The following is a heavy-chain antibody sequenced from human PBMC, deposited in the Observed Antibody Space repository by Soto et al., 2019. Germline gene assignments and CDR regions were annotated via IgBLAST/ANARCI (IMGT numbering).Heavy chain of an antibody. CDR1: GFTFDDYT. V-gene: IGHV3-43*01. Sequence: VQLVESGGVVVQPGGSLRLSCAASGFTFDDYTMHWVRQAPGKGLEWVSLISWDGGSTYYADSVKGRFTISRDNSKNSLYLQMNSLRTEDTALYYCAKAARSLVVITGIFDYWGQGTLVTVSS. CDR2: ISWDGGST. D-gene: IGHD3-22*01. CDR3: AKAARSLVVITGIFDY. J-gene: IGHJ4*02.